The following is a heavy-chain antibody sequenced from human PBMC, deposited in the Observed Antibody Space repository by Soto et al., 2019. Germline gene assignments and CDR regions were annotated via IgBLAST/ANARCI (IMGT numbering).Heavy chain of an antibody. Sequence: QVQRVESGGGLVKTGGSLGLACGASGFLFSDYYMSWVRQAPGKGLEWVAYIRSGGNTIYYADSLKGRFTISRDNAKNSVFLQMNSLRAEDTSIYFCAKMSSENYYDPVFAWGQGTLVTVSS. CDR2: IRSGGNTI. D-gene: IGHD3-22*01. J-gene: IGHJ4*02. CDR1: GFLFSDYY. V-gene: IGHV3-11*01. CDR3: AKMSSENYYDPVFA.